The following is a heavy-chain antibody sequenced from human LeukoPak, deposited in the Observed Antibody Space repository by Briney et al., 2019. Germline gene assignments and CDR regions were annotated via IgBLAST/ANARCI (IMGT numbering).Heavy chain of an antibody. J-gene: IGHJ6*03. CDR3: ARDLKLELRSYYYMDV. V-gene: IGHV1-18*01. D-gene: IGHD1-7*01. CDR2: ISAYNGNT. CDR1: GYTFTSYG. Sequence: ASVKVSCKASGYTFTSYGISWVRQAPGQGLEWMGWISAYNGNTNYAQKLQGRVTMTTDTSTSTAYMELRSLRSDDTAVYYCARDLKLELRSYYYMDVWGKGTAVTVSS.